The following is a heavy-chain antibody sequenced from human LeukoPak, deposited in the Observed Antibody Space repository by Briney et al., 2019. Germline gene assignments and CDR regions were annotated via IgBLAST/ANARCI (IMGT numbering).Heavy chain of an antibody. Sequence: GGSLRLSCAAPGFPFSSYGMHWVRQAPGKGLEWVAFIRYDGSNKYYADSVKGRFTISRDNSKNTLYLQMNSLRAEDTAVYYCAKTGYCSSTSCRPYYYYYMDVWGKGTTVTVSS. J-gene: IGHJ6*03. CDR1: GFPFSSYG. CDR2: IRYDGSNK. CDR3: AKTGYCSSTSCRPYYYYYMDV. D-gene: IGHD2-2*01. V-gene: IGHV3-30*02.